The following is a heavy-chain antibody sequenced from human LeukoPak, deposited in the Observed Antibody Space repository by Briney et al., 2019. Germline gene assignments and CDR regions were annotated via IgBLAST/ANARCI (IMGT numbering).Heavy chain of an antibody. CDR1: GFTFSSYA. J-gene: IGHJ4*02. Sequence: PGGSLRLSCAASGFTFSSYAMSWVRQAPGKGLEWVSAISGSGGSTYYADSVKGRFTISRDNSKNTLYLQTNSLRAEDTAVYYCAKVQRYCSGGSCYRAWASDYWGQGTLVTVSS. CDR2: ISGSGGST. CDR3: AKVQRYCSGGSCYRAWASDY. D-gene: IGHD2-15*01. V-gene: IGHV3-23*01.